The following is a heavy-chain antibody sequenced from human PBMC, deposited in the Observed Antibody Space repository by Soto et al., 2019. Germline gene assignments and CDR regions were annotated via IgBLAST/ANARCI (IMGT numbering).Heavy chain of an antibody. J-gene: IGHJ5*01. CDR3: AAQYHHKWCAS. Sequence: LPETLSLTCIVSGGSISSDTYYWGWIRQPPGKGLEWIGSLFYSGSTSYNPSLKSRVTISVDTFKNQFSLKLTSVTAADTAVYYCAAQYHHKWCASWGQGTLVTVSS. V-gene: IGHV4-39*01. D-gene: IGHD2-2*01. CDR2: LFYSGST. CDR1: GGSISSDTYY.